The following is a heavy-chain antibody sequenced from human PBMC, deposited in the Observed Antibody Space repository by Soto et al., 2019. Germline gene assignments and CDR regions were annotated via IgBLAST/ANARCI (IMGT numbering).Heavy chain of an antibody. CDR2: INHSGST. CDR1: GGSFSGYY. J-gene: IGHJ4*02. CDR3: ARGPYRHAVVVVAATPLYYFDN. V-gene: IGHV4-34*01. Sequence: PSETLSLTCAVYGGSFSGYYWSWIRQPPGKGLEWIGEINHSGSTNYNPSLKSRVTISVDTSKNQFSLRLSSVTAAETAVYYCARGPYRHAVVVVAATPLYYFDNWGQGTLVTVSS. D-gene: IGHD2-15*01.